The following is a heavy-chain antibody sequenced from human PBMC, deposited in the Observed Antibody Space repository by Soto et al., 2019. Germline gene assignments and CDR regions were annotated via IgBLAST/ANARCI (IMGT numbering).Heavy chain of an antibody. Sequence: ASVNVSFKSSGYTFTGYYMHWVRQAPGQGLEWMGWINPNSGGTNYAQKFQGRVTMTRDTSISTAYMELSRLRSDDTAVYYCARSPPLRPPWPWGQGTLVTVSS. CDR1: GYTFTGYY. CDR2: INPNSGGT. CDR3: ARSPPLRPPWP. J-gene: IGHJ5*02. D-gene: IGHD4-17*01. V-gene: IGHV1-2*02.